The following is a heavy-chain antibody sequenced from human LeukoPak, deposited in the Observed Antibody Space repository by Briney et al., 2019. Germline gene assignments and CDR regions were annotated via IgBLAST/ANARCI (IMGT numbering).Heavy chain of an antibody. V-gene: IGHV3-23*01. J-gene: IGHJ4*02. Sequence: PSGGSLRLSCAASGFTFSSYAMSWVRQAPGKGLDWVSLISDSAGGTYYADSVKGRFTISRDNSKNTLYLQMSSLRAEDTAVYYCTKGGSSGWFHLDYWGQGTLVTVSS. CDR3: TKGGSSGWFHLDY. D-gene: IGHD6-19*01. CDR2: ISDSAGGT. CDR1: GFTFSSYA.